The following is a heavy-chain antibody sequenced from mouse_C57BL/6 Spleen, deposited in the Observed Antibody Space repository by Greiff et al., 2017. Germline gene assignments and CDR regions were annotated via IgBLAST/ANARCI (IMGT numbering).Heavy chain of an antibody. V-gene: IGHV5-17*01. CDR1: GFTFSDYG. CDR3: AMKVSSGYVYTMDY. J-gene: IGHJ4*01. Sequence: EVHLVESGGGLVKPGGSLKLSCAASGFTFSDYGMHWVRQAPEKGLEWVAYISSGSSTIYYADTVKGRFIISRVNAQNTLFLQMTSLRSENTAMYDCAMKVSSGYVYTMDYWGQGTSSTFSA. D-gene: IGHD3-2*02. CDR2: ISSGSSTI.